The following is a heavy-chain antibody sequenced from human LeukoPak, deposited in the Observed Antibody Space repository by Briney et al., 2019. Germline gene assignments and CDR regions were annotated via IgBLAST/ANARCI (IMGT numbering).Heavy chain of an antibody. Sequence: PGGSMRLSCAASGFTFSDYYMSWIRQPPGKGLEWVSYISSSGSTIYYADSVKGRFTISRDNAKNSLYLQMNSLMAEDTAVYYCSRDNKIRTIFRYYYYGMDVWGQGTTVTVSS. J-gene: IGHJ6*02. V-gene: IGHV3-11*01. CDR1: GFTFSDYY. CDR2: ISSSGSTI. D-gene: IGHD3-9*01. CDR3: SRDNKIRTIFRYYYYGMDV.